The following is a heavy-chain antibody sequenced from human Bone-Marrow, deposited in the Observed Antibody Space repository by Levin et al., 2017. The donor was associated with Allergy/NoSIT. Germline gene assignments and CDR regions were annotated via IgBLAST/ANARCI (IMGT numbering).Heavy chain of an antibody. D-gene: IGHD3/OR15-3a*01. CDR3: ARDWTDYSFDY. J-gene: IGHJ4*02. CDR1: GYTFSDYY. CDR2: IYPNSGAT. V-gene: IGHV1-2*02. Sequence: GESLKISCKASGYTFSDYYIHWVRQAPGQGLEWMGWIYPNSGATNYAQKFQGRVTMTRDTSISTAYMELSRLTSDDTAMYYCARDWTDYSFDYWGQGTLVTVSS.